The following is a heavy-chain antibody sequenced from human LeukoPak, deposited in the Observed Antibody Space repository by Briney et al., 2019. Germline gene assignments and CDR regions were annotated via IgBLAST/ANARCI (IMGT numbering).Heavy chain of an antibody. CDR1: GGSISSGGYY. J-gene: IGHJ3*02. CDR3: AFRSYDFWSGGAFDI. Sequence: SETLSLTCTVSGGSISSGGYYWSWIRQPPGKGLEWIGYIYHSGSTYYNPSLKSRVTISVDRSKNQFSLKLSSVTAADTAVYYCAFRSYDFWSGGAFDIWGQGTMVTVSS. CDR2: IYHSGST. V-gene: IGHV4-30-2*01. D-gene: IGHD3-3*01.